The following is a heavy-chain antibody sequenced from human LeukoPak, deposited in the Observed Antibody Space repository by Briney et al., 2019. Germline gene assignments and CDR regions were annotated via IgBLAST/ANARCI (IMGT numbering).Heavy chain of an antibody. D-gene: IGHD6-6*01. V-gene: IGHV3-23*01. CDR2: ISGSGGGT. CDR1: GFTFSSYA. Sequence: GGSLRLSCAASGFTFSSYAMSWVRQAPGKGLEWVSAISGSGGGTYYADSVKGRFTISRDNSKNTLYLQMNSLRAEDTAVYYCAKDRVGIAAPLYFDYWGQGTLVTVSS. CDR3: AKDRVGIAAPLYFDY. J-gene: IGHJ4*02.